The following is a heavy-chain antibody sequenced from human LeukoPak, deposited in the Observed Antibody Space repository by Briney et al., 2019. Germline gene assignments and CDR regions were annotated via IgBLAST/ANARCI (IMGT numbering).Heavy chain of an antibody. CDR2: IYTSGST. D-gene: IGHD2-15*01. V-gene: IGHV4-4*07. CDR1: GGSISSYY. CDR3: ARLVVVAATPVEDY. Sequence: SETLSLTCTVSGGSISSYYWSWIRQPAGKGLEWLGRIYTSGSTNYNPSLKSRVTMSVDTSKNQFSLKLSSVTAADTAVYYCARLVVVAATPVEDYWGQGTLVTVSS. J-gene: IGHJ4*02.